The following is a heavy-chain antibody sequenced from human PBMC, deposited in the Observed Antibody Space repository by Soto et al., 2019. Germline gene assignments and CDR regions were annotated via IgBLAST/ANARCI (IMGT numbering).Heavy chain of an antibody. D-gene: IGHD5-12*01. CDR3: ARALVYSGSARMDV. V-gene: IGHV1-18*01. CDR2: ISPDNGNT. J-gene: IGHJ6*02. Sequence: QVQLVQSGGEVKKPGASVKVSCKASGYTFTIYGINWVRQAPGQGLEWMGWISPDNGNTNYAQKLQGRITMTTDTFTSTAYMELRSLRSDDTAFYYSARALVYSGSARMDVWGQGTTVTVSS. CDR1: GYTFTIYG.